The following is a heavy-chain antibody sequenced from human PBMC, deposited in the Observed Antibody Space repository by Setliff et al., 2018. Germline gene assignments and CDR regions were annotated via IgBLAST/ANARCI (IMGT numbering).Heavy chain of an antibody. J-gene: IGHJ5*02. V-gene: IGHV3-74*01. CDR1: GFTLSTYW. CDR3: VPGRGS. CDR2: INSDGSTT. Sequence: PGGSLRLSCAASGFTLSTYWIHWVRQAPRKGLVWVSRINSDGSTTTYADSVRGRFTISRDNAQKTLYLHMNNLRADDTAVFYCVPGRGSWGQGALVTVSS. D-gene: IGHD6-25*01.